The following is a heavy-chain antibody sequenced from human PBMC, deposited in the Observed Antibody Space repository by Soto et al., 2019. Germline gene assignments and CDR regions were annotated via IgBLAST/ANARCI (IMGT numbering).Heavy chain of an antibody. CDR3: AKGETYYYDSSGYYLSAFDI. CDR1: GFNFPNYG. V-gene: IGHV3-23*01. J-gene: IGHJ3*02. D-gene: IGHD3-22*01. Sequence: GGSLRLSCAASGFNFPNYGLGWVRQAPGKGLEWVSFLGSNPRTIYYSNSVKGRFTISRDNSKNTLYLQMNSLRAEDTAVYYCAKGETYYYDSSGYYLSAFDIWGQGTMVTVSS. CDR2: LGSNPRTI.